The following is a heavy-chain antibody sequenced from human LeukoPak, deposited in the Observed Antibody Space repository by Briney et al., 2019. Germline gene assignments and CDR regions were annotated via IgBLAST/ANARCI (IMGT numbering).Heavy chain of an antibody. CDR3: AKGSGDGYNLDY. V-gene: IGHV4-59*01. D-gene: IGHD5-24*01. J-gene: IGHJ4*02. CDR2: IYYSGST. Sequence: PSETLSLTCTVSGVSISSYYWSWIRQPPGKGLEWIGYIYYSGSTNYNPSLKSRVTISVDTSKNQFSLKLSSVTAADTAVYYCAKGSGDGYNLDYWGQGTLVTVSS. CDR1: GVSISSYY.